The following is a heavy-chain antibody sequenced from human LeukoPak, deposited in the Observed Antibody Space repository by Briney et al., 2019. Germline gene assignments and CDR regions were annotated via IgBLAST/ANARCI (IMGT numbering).Heavy chain of an antibody. CDR3: ARDSITLPGIGWDY. CDR2: INPSSGDT. Sequence: ASVKVSCKASGYTFTSYAMNWVRQAPGQGLEWMGWINPSSGDTKYAQKFQGRVTMTRDTSISTAYMELSRLRSDDTAVYYCARDSITLPGIGWDYWGQGTLVTVSS. V-gene: IGHV1-2*02. CDR1: GYTFTSYA. J-gene: IGHJ4*02. D-gene: IGHD6-19*01.